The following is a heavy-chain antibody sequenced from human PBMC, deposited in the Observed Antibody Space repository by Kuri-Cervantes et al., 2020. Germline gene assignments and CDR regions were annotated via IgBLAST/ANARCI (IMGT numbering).Heavy chain of an antibody. Sequence: ETLSLTCAASGFTFSSYSMNWVRQAPGKGLEWVSSISSSSSYIYYADSVKGRFTISRDNAKNSLYLQMNSLRAEDTAVYYCARDDMTTVTTEDYWGQGTLVTVSS. CDR3: ARDDMTTVTTEDY. J-gene: IGHJ4*02. D-gene: IGHD4-17*01. CDR2: ISSSSSYI. V-gene: IGHV3-21*01. CDR1: GFTFSSYS.